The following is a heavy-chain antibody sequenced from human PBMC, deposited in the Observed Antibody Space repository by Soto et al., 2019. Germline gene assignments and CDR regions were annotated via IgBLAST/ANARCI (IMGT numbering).Heavy chain of an antibody. CDR3: AKGHKSQWLQSCFDY. J-gene: IGHJ4*02. V-gene: IGHV3-23*01. D-gene: IGHD6-19*01. CDR2: ISGSGGST. Sequence: GGSLRLSCAASGFTFSSYAMSWARQAPGKGLEWVSAISGSGGSTYYADSVKGRFTISRDNSKNTLYLQMNSLRAEDTAVYYCAKGHKSQWLQSCFDYWGQGTLVTVSS. CDR1: GFTFSSYA.